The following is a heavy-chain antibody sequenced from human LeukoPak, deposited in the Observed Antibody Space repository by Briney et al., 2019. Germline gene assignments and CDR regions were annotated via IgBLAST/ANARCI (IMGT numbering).Heavy chain of an antibody. CDR2: INTDGSST. Sequence: GGSLRLSCAASGFTFSNYWMHWVRQGPGKGLVWVSRINTDGSSTAYADSVKGRFTISRDNAKNTLYLQMNSLKNEDTAVYYCAKDRVWNSFDSWGQGTLVTVSS. CDR1: GFTFSNYW. D-gene: IGHD1-1*01. J-gene: IGHJ4*02. V-gene: IGHV3-74*01. CDR3: AKDRVWNSFDS.